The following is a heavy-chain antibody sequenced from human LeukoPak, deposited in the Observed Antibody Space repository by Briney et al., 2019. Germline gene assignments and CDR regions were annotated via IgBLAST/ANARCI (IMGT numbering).Heavy chain of an antibody. J-gene: IGHJ4*02. CDR2: ITSSSGTR. V-gene: IGHV3-48*01. Sequence: PGGSLRLSCAASGFTFSNAWMSWVRQAPGKGLEWVSCITSSSGTRYYADSVKGRFTISRDNAKNSLFLQLNSLTAEDTAVYYCAREDPYLDYWGQGTLVTVSS. CDR3: AREDPYLDY. CDR1: GFTFSNAW.